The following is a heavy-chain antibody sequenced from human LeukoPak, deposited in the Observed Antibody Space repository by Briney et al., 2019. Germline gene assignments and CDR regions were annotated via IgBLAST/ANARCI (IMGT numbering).Heavy chain of an antibody. CDR2: ISTSSIYI. V-gene: IGHV3-21*01. D-gene: IGHD3-10*01. Sequence: GRSLRLSCAASGFTFDDYAMHWVRQAPGKGLEWVSGISTSSIYIYYADSLKGRFTISRDNAKNSLYLQMSSLRAEDKAMYYCARSLWFGDSNLDYWGQGTLATVSS. CDR3: ARSLWFGDSNLDY. J-gene: IGHJ4*02. CDR1: GFTFDDYA.